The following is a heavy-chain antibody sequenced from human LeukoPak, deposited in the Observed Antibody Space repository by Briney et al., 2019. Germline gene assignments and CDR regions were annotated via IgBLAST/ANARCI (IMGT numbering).Heavy chain of an antibody. CDR2: IYPGYSDI. CDR1: GYSFTNYW. J-gene: IGHJ6*03. CDR3: ARRASSYYYYMDV. D-gene: IGHD2-21*01. Sequence: GESLKISCKGSGYSFTNYWIGWVRQMPGKGLEWMGIIYPGYSDIRYSPSFQGQVTISADKSISTAYLQWSSLKASDTAMYYCARRASSYYYYMDVWGKGTTVTVTS. V-gene: IGHV5-51*01.